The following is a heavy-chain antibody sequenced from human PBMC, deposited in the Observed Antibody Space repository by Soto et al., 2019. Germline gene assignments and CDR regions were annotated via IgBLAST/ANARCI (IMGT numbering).Heavy chain of an antibody. CDR1: GFTFISYE. CDR3: ARDRDYGEGNWFDP. CDR2: ISSSGSTI. J-gene: IGHJ5*02. D-gene: IGHD4-17*01. V-gene: IGHV3-48*03. Sequence: GGSLRLSCAASGFTFISYEMNWVRQAPGKGLEWVSYISSSGSTIYYADSVKGRFTISRDNAKNSLYLQMNSLRAEDTAVYYCARDRDYGEGNWFDPWGQGTLVTVSS.